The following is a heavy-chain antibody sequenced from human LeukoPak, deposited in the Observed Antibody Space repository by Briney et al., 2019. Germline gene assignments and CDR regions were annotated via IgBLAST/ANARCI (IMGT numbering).Heavy chain of an antibody. J-gene: IGHJ6*03. Sequence: SVKVSCKASGYTFTGYYMHWVRQAPGQGLEWMGGIIPIFGTANYAQKFQGRVTITADKSTSTAYMELSSLRSEDTAVYYCARVYSSSWYIYYYYMDVWGKGTTVTVSS. V-gene: IGHV1-69*06. CDR2: IIPIFGTA. CDR1: GYTFTGYY. D-gene: IGHD6-13*01. CDR3: ARVYSSSWYIYYYYMDV.